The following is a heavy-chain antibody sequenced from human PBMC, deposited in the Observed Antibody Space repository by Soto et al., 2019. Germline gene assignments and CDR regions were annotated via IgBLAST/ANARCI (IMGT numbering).Heavy chain of an antibody. J-gene: IGHJ4*02. CDR2: ISYDGSNK. CDR1: GFTFSSYG. Sequence: GGSLRLSCAASGFTFSSYGMHWVRQAPGKGLEWVAVISYDGSNKYYADSVKGRFTISRDNSKNTLYLQMNSLRAEDTAVYYCAKAPGSSWSDFDYWGQGTLLTVSS. V-gene: IGHV3-30*18. D-gene: IGHD6-13*01. CDR3: AKAPGSSWSDFDY.